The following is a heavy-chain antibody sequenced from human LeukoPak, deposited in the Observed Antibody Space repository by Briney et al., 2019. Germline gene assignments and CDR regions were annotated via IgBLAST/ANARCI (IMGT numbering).Heavy chain of an antibody. D-gene: IGHD3-22*01. CDR1: GDSITSHY. CDR2: IYYSGIT. CDR3: ARIFYYYDSSGYYNDAFDI. J-gene: IGHJ3*02. Sequence: SETLSLTCTVSGDSITSHYWSWIRQPPGKGLEWIGYIYYSGITKYTPSLKSRVTMSVDTSKNQFSLKLGSVTAADTAVYYCARIFYYYDSSGYYNDAFDIWGQGTMVTVSS. V-gene: IGHV4-59*11.